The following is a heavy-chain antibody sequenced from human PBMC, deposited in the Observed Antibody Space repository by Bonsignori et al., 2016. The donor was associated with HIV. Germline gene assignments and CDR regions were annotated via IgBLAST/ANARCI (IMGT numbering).Heavy chain of an antibody. CDR3: ARDRLNYYSSYYMDV. D-gene: IGHD6-19*01. CDR2: IKQDGSEK. V-gene: IGHV3-7*01. Sequence: WIRQPPGKGLEWVANIKQDGSEKYYVDSVKGRFTISRDNAKNSLYLQMNSLRAEDTAVYYCARDRLNYYSSYYMDVWGKGTTVTVSS. J-gene: IGHJ6*03.